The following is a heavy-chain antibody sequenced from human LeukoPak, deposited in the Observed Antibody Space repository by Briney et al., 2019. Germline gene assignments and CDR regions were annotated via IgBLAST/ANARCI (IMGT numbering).Heavy chain of an antibody. CDR1: GFTFSSYG. D-gene: IGHD3-10*01. Sequence: GGSLRLSCSASGFTFSSYGMHWVRQAPGKGLDWVTFIRYSGSNKYYADSVKGRFTISRDNSKNTLYLQMNSLRAEDTAVYYCAKDATYYYDSGNYYYMDVWGKGTTVTVSS. CDR3: AKDATYYYDSGNYYYMDV. J-gene: IGHJ6*03. V-gene: IGHV3-30*02. CDR2: IRYSGSNK.